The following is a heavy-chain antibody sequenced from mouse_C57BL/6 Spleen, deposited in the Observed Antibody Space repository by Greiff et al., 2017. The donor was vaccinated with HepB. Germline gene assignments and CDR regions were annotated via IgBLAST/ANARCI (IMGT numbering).Heavy chain of an antibody. CDR1: GFTFSDYG. D-gene: IGHD1-1*02. CDR2: ISNLAYSI. V-gene: IGHV5-15*01. CDR3: ARPGNGAWFAY. Sequence: DVKLVESGGGLVQPGGSLKLSCAASGFTFSDYGMAWVRQAPRKGPEWVAFISNLAYSIYYADTVTGRFTISRENAKNTLYLEMSSLRSEDTAMYYCARPGNGAWFAYWGQGTLVTVSA. J-gene: IGHJ3*01.